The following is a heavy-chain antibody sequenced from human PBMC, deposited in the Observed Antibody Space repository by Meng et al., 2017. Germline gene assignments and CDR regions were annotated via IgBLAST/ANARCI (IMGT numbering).Heavy chain of an antibody. CDR2: ISGGGDRT. J-gene: IGHJ4*02. CDR1: GFTFSHHA. CDR3: AKTYYYDNSGPGNYFDY. Sequence: EVQLLESGGGLVQPGGSLRLSCAASGFTFSHHAMRWVRQAPGTGLEWVSGISGGGDRTYYTDSVKGRFTISRDNFKNVVYLQMNSLRAEDTAVYFCAKTYYYDNSGPGNYFDYFGQGTLVTVSS. D-gene: IGHD3-22*01. V-gene: IGHV3-23*01.